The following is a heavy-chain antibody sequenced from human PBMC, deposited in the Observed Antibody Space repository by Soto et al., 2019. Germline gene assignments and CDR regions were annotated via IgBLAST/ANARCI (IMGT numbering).Heavy chain of an antibody. CDR3: ARARFRSSGWYYFDY. CDR2: IWYDGSNK. D-gene: IGHD6-19*01. CDR1: GFTFSSYG. J-gene: IGHJ4*02. Sequence: GGSLRLSCAASGFTFSSYGMHWVRQAPGKGLEWVAVIWYDGSNKYYADSVKGRFTISRDNSKNTLYLQMNSLRAEDTAVYYCARARFRSSGWYYFDYWGQGTLVTVSS. V-gene: IGHV3-33*01.